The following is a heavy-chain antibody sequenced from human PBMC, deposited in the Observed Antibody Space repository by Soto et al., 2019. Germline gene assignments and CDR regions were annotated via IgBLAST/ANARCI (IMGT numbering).Heavy chain of an antibody. J-gene: IGHJ6*03. CDR1: GFTFSSYS. D-gene: IGHD2-2*02. CDR3: ARERYEYCSSTSCYKGRRYYYYYYMDV. CDR2: ISSSSSYI. V-gene: IGHV3-21*01. Sequence: GGSLRLSCAASGFTFSSYSMNWVHQAPGKGLEWVSSISSSSSYIYYADSVKGRFTISRDNAKNSLYLQMNSLRAEDTAVYYCARERYEYCSSTSCYKGRRYYYYYYMDVWGKGTTVTVSS.